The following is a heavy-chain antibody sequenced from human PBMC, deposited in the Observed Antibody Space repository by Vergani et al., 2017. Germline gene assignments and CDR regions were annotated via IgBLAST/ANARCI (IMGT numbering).Heavy chain of an antibody. CDR2: IDTSGST. CDR1: GGSISSYY. Sequence: QVQLQESGPGLVKPSETLSLTCTVSGGSISSYYWSWIRQPAGKGLEWIGRIDTSGSTNYNPALKSRVTMSVDTSKNQFSLKLSSVTAADTAVYYCARYCSSTSCYRAFDPWGQGTLVTVSS. CDR3: ARYCSSTSCYRAFDP. V-gene: IGHV4-4*07. D-gene: IGHD2-2*01. J-gene: IGHJ5*02.